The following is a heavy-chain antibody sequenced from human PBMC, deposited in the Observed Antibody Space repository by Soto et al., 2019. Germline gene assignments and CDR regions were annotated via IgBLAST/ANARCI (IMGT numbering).Heavy chain of an antibody. V-gene: IGHV5-10-1*01. J-gene: IGHJ5*02. D-gene: IGHD2-2*01. CDR1: GYTFTTFW. CDR3: ARLYCSSSTCDSWFDP. CDR2: IDPRDSYT. Sequence: ESLKISCTGFGYTFTTFWISWVRQMPGRGLEWMGRIDPRDSYTNYSPSFQGHVTISVDKSISTAYLQWGSLKASDTAMYYCARLYCSSSTCDSWFDPWGQGTLVTVSS.